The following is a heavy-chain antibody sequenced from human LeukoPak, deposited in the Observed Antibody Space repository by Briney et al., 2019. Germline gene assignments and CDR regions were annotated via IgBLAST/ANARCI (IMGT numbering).Heavy chain of an antibody. CDR1: GGSISSYY. J-gene: IGHJ3*02. D-gene: IGHD3-10*01. Sequence: PSETLSLTCTVSGGSISSYYWSWIRQPPGKGLEWIGYIYYSGSTNYNPSLKSRVTISVDTSKNQFSLSLSSVTAADTAVYFCARPSRPTMVRGRDAFDIWGQGTMVTVSS. CDR3: ARPSRPTMVRGRDAFDI. CDR2: IYYSGST. V-gene: IGHV4-59*12.